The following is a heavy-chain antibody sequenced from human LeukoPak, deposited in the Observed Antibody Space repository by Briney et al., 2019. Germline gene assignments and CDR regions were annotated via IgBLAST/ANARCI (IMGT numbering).Heavy chain of an antibody. V-gene: IGHV3-48*04. D-gene: IGHD6-19*01. CDR1: GFTFSSYA. Sequence: GGSLRLSCAASGFTFSSYAMSWVRQAPGKGLEWVSYISSSGSTIYYADSVKGRFTISGDNAKNSLYLQMNSLRAEDTAVYYCARDSSGWYHWFDPWGQGTLVTVSS. J-gene: IGHJ5*02. CDR2: ISSSGSTI. CDR3: ARDSSGWYHWFDP.